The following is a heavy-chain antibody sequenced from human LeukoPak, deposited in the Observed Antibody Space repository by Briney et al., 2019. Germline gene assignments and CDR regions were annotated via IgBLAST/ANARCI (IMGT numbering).Heavy chain of an antibody. Sequence: GESLNISCKGSGYSFTNYWIGWVRQMPGKGLEWMGIVYPGDPDTKYSPSFQGQVTISADKSISIAYLQWSSLKASDTAMYYCARGSFHSGLAAAGDYHFYAMDVWGQGTTVTVSS. CDR1: GYSFTNYW. J-gene: IGHJ6*02. CDR3: ARGSFHSGLAAAGDYHFYAMDV. CDR2: VYPGDPDT. D-gene: IGHD6-13*01. V-gene: IGHV5-51*01.